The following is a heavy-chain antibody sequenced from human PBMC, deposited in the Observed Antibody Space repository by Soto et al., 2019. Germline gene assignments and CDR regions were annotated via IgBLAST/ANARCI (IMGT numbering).Heavy chain of an antibody. Sequence: EVQVLESGGDLVEPGGSLRLSCAASGFSFSTFDMSWVRQAPGKGLEWVSVILGRDDTTYYADSVKGRFTISRDTFKNTLYLQMNSLRVEDTALYFCTKGARLDYWGQGTLVTVSS. CDR2: ILGRDDTT. CDR3: TKGARLDY. J-gene: IGHJ4*02. CDR1: GFSFSTFD. V-gene: IGHV3-23*01. D-gene: IGHD6-25*01.